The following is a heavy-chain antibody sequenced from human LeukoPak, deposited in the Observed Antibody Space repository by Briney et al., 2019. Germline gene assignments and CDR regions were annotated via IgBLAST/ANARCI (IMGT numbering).Heavy chain of an antibody. J-gene: IGHJ4*02. Sequence: SETLSLTCTVSGGSIRSSYYYWGWIRQPPGKGLEWIGYIYYSGSTNYNPSLKSRVTISVDTSKNQFSLKLSSVTAVDTAVYYCAREGRIGGSLAYWGQGTLVTVSS. CDR3: AREGRIGGSLAY. CDR2: IYYSGST. D-gene: IGHD1-26*01. V-gene: IGHV4-61*01. CDR1: GGSIRSSYYY.